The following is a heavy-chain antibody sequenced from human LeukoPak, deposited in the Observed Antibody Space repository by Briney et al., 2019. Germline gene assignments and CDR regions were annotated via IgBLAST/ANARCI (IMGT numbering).Heavy chain of an antibody. J-gene: IGHJ3*02. D-gene: IGHD1-26*01. CDR2: IYYSGST. CDR3: ARDKLYSGSYYAFDI. Sequence: PSETLSLTCTVSGGSISSYYWSWIRQPPGKGLEWIGYIYYSGSTNYNPSLKSRVTISVDTSKNQFSLKLSSVTAADTAVYYCARDKLYSGSYYAFDIWGQGTMVTVSS. CDR1: GGSISSYY. V-gene: IGHV4-59*12.